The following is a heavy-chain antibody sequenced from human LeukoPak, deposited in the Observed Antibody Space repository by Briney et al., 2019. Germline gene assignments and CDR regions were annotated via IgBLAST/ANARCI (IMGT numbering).Heavy chain of an antibody. CDR2: FDPEDGET. CDR3: ATVDPLGYCSSTSCPPDY. Sequence: GASVKVSCKVSGYTLTELSMHWVRQAPGKGLEWMGGFDPEDGETIYAQKFQGRVTMTEDTSTETAYMELSSLRSEDTAVHYCATVDPLGYCSSTSCPPDYWGQGTLVTVSS. CDR1: GYTLTELS. J-gene: IGHJ4*02. D-gene: IGHD2-2*01. V-gene: IGHV1-24*01.